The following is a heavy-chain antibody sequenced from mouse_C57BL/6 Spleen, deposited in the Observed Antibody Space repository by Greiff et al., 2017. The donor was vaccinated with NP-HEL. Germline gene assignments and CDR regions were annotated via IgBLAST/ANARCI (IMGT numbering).Heavy chain of an antibody. V-gene: IGHV1-42*01. J-gene: IGHJ4*01. CDR2: INPSTGGT. D-gene: IGHD1-1*01. CDR3: ARTRVNDGSSYNYAMDY. CDR1: GYSFTGYY. Sequence: EVQLQQSGPELVKPGASVKISCTASGYSFTGYYMNWVKQSPEKSLEWIGEINPSTGGTTYNQKFKAKATLTVDKSSSTAYMQLKSLTSEDSAVYYCARTRVNDGSSYNYAMDYWGQVTSVTVSS.